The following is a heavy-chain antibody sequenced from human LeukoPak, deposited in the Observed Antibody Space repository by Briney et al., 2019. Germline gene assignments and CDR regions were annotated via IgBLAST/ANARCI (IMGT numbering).Heavy chain of an antibody. CDR1: VFTFSSYE. V-gene: IGHV3-48*03. Sequence: GGSLRLSCAASVFTFSSYEMNWVRQAPGKGLEWVSYISISGSTMYYADSVKGRFTISRDNAKNSLYLQMNSLRAEDTAVYYCARTYSGSYWYFDLWGRGTLVTVSS. D-gene: IGHD3-10*01. CDR3: ARTYSGSYWYFDL. CDR2: ISISGSTM. J-gene: IGHJ2*01.